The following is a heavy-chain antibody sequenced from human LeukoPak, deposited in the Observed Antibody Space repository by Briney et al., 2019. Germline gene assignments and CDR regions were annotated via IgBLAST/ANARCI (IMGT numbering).Heavy chain of an antibody. D-gene: IGHD6-19*01. V-gene: IGHV1-2*02. J-gene: IGHJ4*02. CDR1: GYTFTGYY. CDR2: INPNSGGT. Sequence: ASVKVSCKASGYTFTGYYMHWVRQAPGQGLEWMGWINPNSGGTNYAQKFQGRVTMTRDTSISTVYMELSRLRSDDTAVYYCARDRSSGWYEFADYWGQGTLVTVSS. CDR3: ARDRSSGWYEFADY.